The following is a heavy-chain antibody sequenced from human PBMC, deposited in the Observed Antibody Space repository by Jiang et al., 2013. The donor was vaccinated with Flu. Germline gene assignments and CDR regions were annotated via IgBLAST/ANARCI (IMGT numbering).Heavy chain of an antibody. Sequence: CAASGFEFGDFGMHWVRQAPGKGLEWVAVIPYDGGKIYYADSVKGRFTISRDNSKNMLYLQMNSVRVEDTAVYYCASISLSDYWGQGTLVTVSS. CDR2: IPYDGGKI. V-gene: IGHV3-33*05. J-gene: IGHJ4*02. CDR1: GFEFGDFG. D-gene: IGHD2/OR15-2a*01. CDR3: ASISLSDY.